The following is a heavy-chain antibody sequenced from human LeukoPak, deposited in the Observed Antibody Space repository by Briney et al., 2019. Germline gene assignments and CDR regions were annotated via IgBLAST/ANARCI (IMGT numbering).Heavy chain of an antibody. Sequence: GGSLRLSCAASGFTFSSYRMNWVLQAPGKGLECVSSISSSSSYIHYADSVKGRFTISRDNAKNSLYLQMNSLRAEDTAVYYCAREELGRYFDLWGRGALLTVSS. CDR3: AREELGRYFDL. D-gene: IGHD3-10*01. V-gene: IGHV3-21*01. CDR1: GFTFSSYR. CDR2: ISSSSSYI. J-gene: IGHJ2*01.